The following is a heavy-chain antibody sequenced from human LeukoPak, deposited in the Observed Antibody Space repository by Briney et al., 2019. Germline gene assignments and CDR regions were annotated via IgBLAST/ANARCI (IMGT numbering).Heavy chain of an antibody. V-gene: IGHV4-59*01. D-gene: IGHD2-21*02. CDR1: GGSISSFY. CDR3: ARVKGMDASDWAYYFDK. Sequence: SETLSLTCTVSGGSISSFYWSWIRQPPGKGLEWIGYVHYTGSINYNPSLDGRVTISVDRSRNQFSLKLSSTTATDTAVYYCARVKGMDASDWAYYFDKWGQGTLVTVSS. CDR2: VHYTGSI. J-gene: IGHJ4*02.